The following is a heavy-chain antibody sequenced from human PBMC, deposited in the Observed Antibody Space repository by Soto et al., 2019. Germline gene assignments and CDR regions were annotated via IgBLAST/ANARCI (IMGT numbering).Heavy chain of an antibody. J-gene: IGHJ6*03. CDR3: ARAPSKTPGFWSGYYPYYYYYYMDV. V-gene: IGHV4-34*01. Sequence: SETLSLTCAVYGGSFSGYYWSWIRQPPGKGLEWIGEINHSGSTNYNPSLKSRVTISVDTSKNQFSLKLSSVTAADTAVYYCARAPSKTPGFWSGYYPYYYYYYMDVWGKGTTVTVSS. CDR2: INHSGST. CDR1: GGSFSGYY. D-gene: IGHD3-3*01.